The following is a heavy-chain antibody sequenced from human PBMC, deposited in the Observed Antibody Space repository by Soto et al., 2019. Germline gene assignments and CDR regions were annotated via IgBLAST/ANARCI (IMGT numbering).Heavy chain of an antibody. CDR1: GGSISSGGYY. CDR3: ASSPGHGVCVY. CDR2: IYYSGST. Sequence: PSETLSLTCTVSGGSISSGGYYCSWIRQHPGKGLEWIGYIYYSGSTYYNPSLKSRVTISVDTSKNQFSLKLSSVTAADTAVYYCASSPGHGVCVYWGQGTLVTVSS. D-gene: IGHD2-8*01. V-gene: IGHV4-31*03. J-gene: IGHJ4*02.